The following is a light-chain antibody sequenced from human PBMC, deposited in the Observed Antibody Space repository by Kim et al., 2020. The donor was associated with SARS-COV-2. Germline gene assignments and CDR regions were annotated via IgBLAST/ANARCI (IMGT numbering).Light chain of an antibody. CDR1: RSNVETVDE. J-gene: IGLJ2*01. Sequence: VTLSCAGCRSNVETVDELTWYQQLPATAPKLLIYGNSNRPSGVPDQFSGSQSGTSASLAITGLQAEDEADYYCQSYDSSLSGSVVFGGGTQLTVL. V-gene: IGLV1-40*01. CDR3: QSYDSSLSGSVV. CDR2: GNS.